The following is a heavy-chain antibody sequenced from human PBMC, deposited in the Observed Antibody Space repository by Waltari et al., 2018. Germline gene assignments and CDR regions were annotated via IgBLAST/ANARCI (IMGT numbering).Heavy chain of an antibody. Sequence: QVQLQESGPGLVKPSETLSLTCTVSGYSISSYYFWGWIRQPPGKGLELIGSISHSGSTYYNPSLKSRVTISVDTSKNQFSLKVSSVTAADTAIYYCARDWRAGFFGVVRDTSFDYWGQGSLVTVSS. CDR1: GYSISSYYF. V-gene: IGHV4-38-2*02. CDR2: ISHSGST. CDR3: ARDWRAGFFGVVRDTSFDY. D-gene: IGHD3-3*01. J-gene: IGHJ4*02.